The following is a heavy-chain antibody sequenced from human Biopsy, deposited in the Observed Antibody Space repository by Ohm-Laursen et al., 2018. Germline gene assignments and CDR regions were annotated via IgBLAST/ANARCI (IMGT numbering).Heavy chain of an antibody. V-gene: IGHV4-34*01. Sequence: GTLSLTCSVYGGSFSGYYWSWIRQPPGKGLEWIGEINHSGSTNYNPSLKSRVTISVDTSKNQLSLKLSSVTAADTAVYYCARGRLRAVARFDYWGQGTLVTVSS. CDR1: GGSFSGYY. D-gene: IGHD6-19*01. J-gene: IGHJ4*02. CDR2: INHSGST. CDR3: ARGRLRAVARFDY.